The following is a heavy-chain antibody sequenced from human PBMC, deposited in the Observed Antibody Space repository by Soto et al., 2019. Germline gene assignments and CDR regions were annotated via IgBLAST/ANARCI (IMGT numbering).Heavy chain of an antibody. CDR2: FGGSGGT. J-gene: IGHJ6*03. CDR1: GFIFSNYA. V-gene: IGHV3-23*01. CDR3: AKSQSSLYYMDV. Sequence: EVQVLESGGGLVQPGGSLRLSCVGSGFIFSNYAMAWVRQAPGKGLEWVSGFGGSGGTYYADSVKGRYTISRDNSKNTLYLQMNSLRVEDTAVDYCAKSQSSLYYMDVWGKGTAVTVSS.